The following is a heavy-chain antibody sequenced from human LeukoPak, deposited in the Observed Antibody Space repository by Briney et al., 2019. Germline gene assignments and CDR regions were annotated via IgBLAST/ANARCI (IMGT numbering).Heavy chain of an antibody. CDR2: INPNSGGT. D-gene: IGHD4-17*01. CDR1: GYTFTGYY. CDR3: AVDYGDYANYYYYGMDV. Sequence: ASVKVSCKASGYTFTGYYMHWVRQAPGQGLEWMGWINPNSGGTNYAQKFQGWVTMTTDTSTSTAYMELRSLRSDDTAVYYCAVDYGDYANYYYYGMDVWGQGTTVTVSS. J-gene: IGHJ6*02. V-gene: IGHV1-2*04.